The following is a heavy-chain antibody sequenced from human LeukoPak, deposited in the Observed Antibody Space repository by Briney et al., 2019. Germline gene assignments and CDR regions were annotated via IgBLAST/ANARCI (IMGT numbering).Heavy chain of an antibody. CDR3: ARVRKMGAITQKWFDP. CDR1: GYTFTSYD. D-gene: IGHD1-26*01. Sequence: ASVKVSCKASGYTFTSYDINWVRQATGQGLEWMGWMNPNSGNTGYAQKFQGRVTMTRNTSISTAYMELSSLRSEDTAVYYCARVRKMGAITQKWFDPWGQGTLVTVSS. J-gene: IGHJ5*02. CDR2: MNPNSGNT. V-gene: IGHV1-8*01.